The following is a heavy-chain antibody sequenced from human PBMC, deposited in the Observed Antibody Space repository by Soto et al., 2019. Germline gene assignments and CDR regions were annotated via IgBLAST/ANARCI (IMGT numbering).Heavy chain of an antibody. CDR2: IWYDGSNK. CDR1: GFTFSSYG. J-gene: IGHJ3*02. CDR3: ARDLSGDYGALDT. Sequence: QVQLVESGGGVVQPGRSLRLSCAASGFTFSSYGMHWARQGPGKGLEWVAVIWYDGSNKVYADSVKGRFTISKDNSKNTLYLQMNSLGAEYTAVYDCARDLSGDYGALDTWGQGTMVTVSS. V-gene: IGHV3-33*01. D-gene: IGHD4-17*01.